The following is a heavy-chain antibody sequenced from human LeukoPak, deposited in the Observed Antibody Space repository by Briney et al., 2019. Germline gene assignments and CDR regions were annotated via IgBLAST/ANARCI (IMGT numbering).Heavy chain of an antibody. J-gene: IGHJ4*02. Sequence: GGSLRLSCTASGFSFSTYVMHWVRQAPGKGLQWVAVISDDGSYKFHVESVRGRFTISRDNSKNTLYLQMNNLRVEDTAVFYCVNGESFYGDYGFDYWGQGTLVTVSS. CDR1: GFSFSTYV. D-gene: IGHD4-17*01. CDR2: ISDDGSYK. V-gene: IGHV3-30*04. CDR3: VNGESFYGDYGFDY.